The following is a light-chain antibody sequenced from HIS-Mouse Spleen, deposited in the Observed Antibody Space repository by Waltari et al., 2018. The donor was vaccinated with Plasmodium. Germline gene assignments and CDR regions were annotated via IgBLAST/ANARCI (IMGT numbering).Light chain of an antibody. J-gene: IGKJ2*01. V-gene: IGKV2-30*02. CDR2: KVS. CDR3: MQGTHWPRT. Sequence: DVVMTQSPLSLPVTLGQPASISCRSSQSLVHSDGNTYLNWFQQRPGQSPRRLIYKVSNRDSGVPDRFSGSGSGTDFTLKISRVEVEDVGVYYCMQGTHWPRTFGQGTKLEIK. CDR1: QSLVHSDGNTY.